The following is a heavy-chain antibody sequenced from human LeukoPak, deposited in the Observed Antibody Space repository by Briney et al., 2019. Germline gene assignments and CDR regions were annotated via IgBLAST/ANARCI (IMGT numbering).Heavy chain of an antibody. CDR2: IYRSGST. J-gene: IGHJ4*02. D-gene: IGHD1-26*01. V-gene: IGHV4-38-2*01. Sequence: MASETLSLTCAVSGYSISSGYYWGWIRQPPGKGLEWIGTIYRSGSTYYNNPSLKSRVTISVDTSKNQFSLKLSSVTAADTAVYYCSGGDTTGFHFDYWGQGALVTVSS. CDR1: GYSISSGYY. CDR3: SGGDTTGFHFDY.